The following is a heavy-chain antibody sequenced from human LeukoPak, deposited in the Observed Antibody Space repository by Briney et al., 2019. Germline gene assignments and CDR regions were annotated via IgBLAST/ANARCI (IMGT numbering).Heavy chain of an antibody. D-gene: IGHD6-19*01. CDR3: AKNRGSYSSGWTGFDY. CDR1: GFTFGSYG. V-gene: IGHV3-30*18. Sequence: GRSLRLSCAASGFTFGSYGMHWVRQAPGKGLEWVAVISYDGSNKYYADSVKGRFTISRDNSKNTLYLQMNSLRAEDTAVYYCAKNRGSYSSGWTGFDYWGQGTLVTVSS. J-gene: IGHJ4*02. CDR2: ISYDGSNK.